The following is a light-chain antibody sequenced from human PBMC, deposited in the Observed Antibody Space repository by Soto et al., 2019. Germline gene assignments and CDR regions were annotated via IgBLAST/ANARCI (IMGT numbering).Light chain of an antibody. CDR2: QTS. J-gene: IGKJ1*01. Sequence: EIVLTQSPATLSSFPCDRVTLSCRASQYINTRLAWYQHRPGQSPRLLIYQTSLRAAGIPARFSASGSGTDFTLTISDVQPEDFALYYCHQRQSWPRTFGQGTKADIK. V-gene: IGKV3-11*01. CDR3: HQRQSWPRT. CDR1: QYINTR.